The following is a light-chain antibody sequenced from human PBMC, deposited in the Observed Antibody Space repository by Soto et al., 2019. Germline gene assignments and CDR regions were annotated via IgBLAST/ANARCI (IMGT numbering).Light chain of an antibody. CDR2: XAS. CDR3: QQYGSSRR. Sequence: EIVLTQSPATLSVSPGESATLSCRASQSVXSNLAWYQEKPGQAPRVLIYXASTRATGIPAMFSGSGSGTEFTITISRLEPEDLAVYYCQQYGSSRRFGQGTQVEIK. CDR1: QSVXSN. J-gene: IGKJ5*01. V-gene: IGKV3-15*01.